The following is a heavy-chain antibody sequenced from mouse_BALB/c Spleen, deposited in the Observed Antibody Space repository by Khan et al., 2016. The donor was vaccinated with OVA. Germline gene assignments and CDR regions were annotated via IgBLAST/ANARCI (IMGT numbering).Heavy chain of an antibody. Sequence: VQLKESGAELVKPGASVHLSCSASGFNIKDTYIHWVKQRPEQGLEWIGRIDPPNAAYKFGPKFQDKATLTADTSSNTSYLQLTSLTYEDTAGYYCATCYGNPFAYWGQGTPVSVSA. CDR2: IDPPNAAY. V-gene: IGHV14-3*02. CDR1: GFNIKDTY. D-gene: IGHD2-10*01. J-gene: IGHJ3*01. CDR3: ATCYGNPFAY.